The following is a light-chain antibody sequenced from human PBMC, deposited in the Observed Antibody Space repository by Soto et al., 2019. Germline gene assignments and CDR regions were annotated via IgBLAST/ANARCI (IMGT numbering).Light chain of an antibody. CDR1: QNVASSY. CDR3: QQYGSSPRT. J-gene: IGKJ1*01. V-gene: IGKV3-20*01. Sequence: VLTQSPGTLSLSPGERATLSCRASQNVASSYLAWYQQKPGQAPRLLIYGSSIRGAGTPDRFSGSGSGTDFTLTTSRLDPEDFAVYFCQQYGSSPRTVGQGTKVDIK. CDR2: GSS.